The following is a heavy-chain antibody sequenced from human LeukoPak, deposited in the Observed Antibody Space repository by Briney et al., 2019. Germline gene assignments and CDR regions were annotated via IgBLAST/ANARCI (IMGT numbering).Heavy chain of an antibody. J-gene: IGHJ5*02. D-gene: IGHD2/OR15-2a*01. CDR3: VKDNREEDWFDP. CDR1: GFTFRKYS. CDR2: ISSSGHT. V-gene: IGHV3-64D*09. Sequence: PGGSLRLSCSASGFTFRKYSMHWVRQGPGKGLEYVSAISSSGHTYYADSVKGRFTISRDNSKSTLYLQMSSLRPEDTAVYYCVKDNREEDWFDPWGQGTLVTVSS.